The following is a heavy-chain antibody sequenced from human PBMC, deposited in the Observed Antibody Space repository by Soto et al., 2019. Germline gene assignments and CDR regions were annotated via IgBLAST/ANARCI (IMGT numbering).Heavy chain of an antibody. J-gene: IGHJ5*02. CDR1: GGSISSSSYY. D-gene: IGHD6-13*01. CDR2: IDYSGST. CDR3: ARGGDSSSWYYWFDH. V-gene: IGHV4-61*05. Sequence: SETLSLTCTVSGGSISSSSYYWGWIRQPPGKGLEWIGYIDYSGSTNYNPSLKSRVTISVDTSKNQLSLKLSSVTAADTAVYYCARGGDSSSWYYWFDHWGRGNMVTV.